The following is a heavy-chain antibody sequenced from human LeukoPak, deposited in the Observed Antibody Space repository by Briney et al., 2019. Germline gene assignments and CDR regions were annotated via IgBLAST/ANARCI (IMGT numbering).Heavy chain of an antibody. J-gene: IGHJ4*02. CDR2: IGPHNRNT. CDR3: ARDSRYSGSSWDY. Sequence: ASVKVSCKASGYTFSNYGITWVRQAPGQGLEWLGRIGPHNRNTHSAQKFQGRVTMTTDISTITAYMELRSLRSDDTAVYYCARDSRYSGSSWDYWGQGTLVTVSS. CDR1: GYTFSNYG. D-gene: IGHD1-26*01. V-gene: IGHV1-18*01.